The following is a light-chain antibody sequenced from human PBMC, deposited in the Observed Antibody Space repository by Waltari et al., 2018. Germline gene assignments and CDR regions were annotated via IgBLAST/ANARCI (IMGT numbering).Light chain of an antibody. J-gene: IGKJ1*01. CDR3: QQRINWVWT. CDR2: DAS. Sequence: EIVLTQSPATLSLSPGERATLSCRASQSVQWSLAWYQQKPGQAPRLLIYDASNRATGIPARFSGSGFGTDFALTISSLEPEDCAVYYCQQRINWVWTFGQGTKVEIK. V-gene: IGKV3-11*01. CDR1: QSVQWS.